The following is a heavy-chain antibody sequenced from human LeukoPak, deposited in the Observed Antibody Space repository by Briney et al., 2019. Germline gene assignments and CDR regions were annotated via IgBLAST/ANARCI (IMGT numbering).Heavy chain of an antibody. CDR1: GFTFSSYW. CDR2: IKQDGSEK. J-gene: IGHJ6*02. D-gene: IGHD3-10*01. Sequence: GGSLRLSCAASGFTFSSYWMSWVRQAPGKGLEWVANIKQDGSEKYYVDSVKGRFTISRDIAKNSLYLQMNSLRAEDTAVYYCAIPPLSGTGSSRPLAGMDVWGQGTTVTVSS. CDR3: AIPPLSGTGSSRPLAGMDV. V-gene: IGHV3-7*01.